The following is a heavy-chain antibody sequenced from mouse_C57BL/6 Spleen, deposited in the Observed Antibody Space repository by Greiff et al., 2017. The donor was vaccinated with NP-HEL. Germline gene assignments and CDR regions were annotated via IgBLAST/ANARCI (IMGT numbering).Heavy chain of an antibody. V-gene: IGHV1-64*01. CDR3: ARSSYDYDAVYAMDY. J-gene: IGHJ4*01. CDR1: GYTFTSYW. D-gene: IGHD2-4*01. CDR2: IHPNSGST. Sequence: QVQLQQPGAELVKPGASVKLSCKASGYTFTSYWMHWVKQRPGQGLEWIGMIHPNSGSTNYNEKFKSKATLTVDKSSSTAYMQLSSLTSEDSAVYYCARSSYDYDAVYAMDYWGQGTSVTVSS.